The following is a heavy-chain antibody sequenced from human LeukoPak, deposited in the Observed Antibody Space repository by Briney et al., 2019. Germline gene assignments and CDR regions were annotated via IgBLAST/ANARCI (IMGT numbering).Heavy chain of an antibody. CDR3: ARDYYYDDSGQPVRLDY. V-gene: IGHV3-66*01. Sequence: GGSLRLTCVASGFTVSSNYMSWVRQAPGKGPEWLSVIYRGGTTYYAGSVKGRFTISRDDSKNTLYLQMNSLRAEDTAVYYCARDYYYDDSGQPVRLDYWGQGTLVTVSS. CDR1: GFTVSSNY. J-gene: IGHJ4*02. CDR2: IYRGGTT. D-gene: IGHD3-22*01.